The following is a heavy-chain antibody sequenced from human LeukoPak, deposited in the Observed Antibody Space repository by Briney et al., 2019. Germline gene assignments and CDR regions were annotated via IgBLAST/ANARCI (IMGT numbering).Heavy chain of an antibody. Sequence: SETLSLTCTVSGGSFSTYYWSWIRQPAGKGLEWIGHIYTSGTTNYNPSLKSRVTMSIDTSKNQFSLKLSSITAADTAVYYCARDAKYYYGSRTYFFFEYWGQGTPLTVSS. CDR3: ARDAKYYYGSRTYFFFEY. J-gene: IGHJ4*02. D-gene: IGHD3-10*01. CDR1: GGSFSTYY. V-gene: IGHV4-4*07. CDR2: IYTSGTT.